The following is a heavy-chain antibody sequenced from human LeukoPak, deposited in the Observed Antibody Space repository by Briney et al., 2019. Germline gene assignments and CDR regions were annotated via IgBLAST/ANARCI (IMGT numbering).Heavy chain of an antibody. CDR3: ARSATPYYYGSGSYSWFDP. CDR2: IYYSGST. CDR1: GGSISSGGYY. V-gene: IGHV4-31*03. J-gene: IGHJ5*02. D-gene: IGHD3-10*01. Sequence: SETLSLTCTVSGGSISSGGYYWSWIRQHPGKGPEWIGYIYYSGSTYYNPSLKSRVTISVDTSKNQFSLKLSSVTAADTAVYYCARSATPYYYGSGSYSWFDPWGQGTLVTVSS.